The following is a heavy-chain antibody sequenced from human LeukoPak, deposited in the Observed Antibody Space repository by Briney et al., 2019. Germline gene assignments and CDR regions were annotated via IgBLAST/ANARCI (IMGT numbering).Heavy chain of an antibody. CDR2: IRYDGSNK. V-gene: IGHV3-30*02. D-gene: IGHD1-26*01. J-gene: IGHJ4*02. CDR1: GFTFSSYG. CDR3: AKDLTSGSYYFDY. Sequence: GGSLRLSCAASGFTFSSYGMHWVRQAPGKGLEWVAFIRYDGSNKYYADSVKGRFTISRDNSKNTLYLQMNSLRAEDTAVYYCAKDLTSGSYYFDYWGQGTLVTVSS.